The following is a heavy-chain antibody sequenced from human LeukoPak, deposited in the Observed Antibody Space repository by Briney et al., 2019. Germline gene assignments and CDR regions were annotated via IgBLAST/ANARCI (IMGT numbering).Heavy chain of an antibody. D-gene: IGHD2-15*01. CDR3: ARWVVAATFDY. CDR2: INHNGNVN. Sequence: GGSLRLSCAASGFTFSSYWMNWARQAPGKGLEWVASINHNGNVNYYVDSVKGRFTISRDNAKNSLYLQMNSLRAEDTAVYYCARWVVAATFDYWGQGTLVTVSS. CDR1: GFTFSSYW. V-gene: IGHV3-7*01. J-gene: IGHJ4*02.